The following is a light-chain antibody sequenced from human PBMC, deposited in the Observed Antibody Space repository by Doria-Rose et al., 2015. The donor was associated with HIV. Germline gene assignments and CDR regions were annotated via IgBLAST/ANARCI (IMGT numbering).Light chain of an antibody. J-gene: IGKJ1*01. Sequence: DIQVTQSPSSLSASVGDTVTITCRASQDINNYLAWYQQNRGDPPKLLIYSASTLHSGVPSRFSGSGSGTEFTLTITRLQPDDFATYFCQKSNTAPRTFGQGTRVEIK. CDR3: QKSNTAPRT. CDR2: SAS. V-gene: IGKV1-27*01. CDR1: QDINNY.